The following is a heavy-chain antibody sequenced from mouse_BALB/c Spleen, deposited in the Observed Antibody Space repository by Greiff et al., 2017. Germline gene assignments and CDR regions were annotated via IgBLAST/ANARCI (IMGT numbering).Heavy chain of an antibody. CDR1: GFNIKDYY. CDR3: NAFTTTYYYAMDY. Sequence: EVQLQQSGAELVRSGASVKLSCTASGFNIKDYYMHWVKQRPEQGLEWIGWIDPENGDTEYAPKFQGKATMTADTSSNTAYLQLSSLTSEDTAVYYCNAFTTTYYYAMDYWGQGTSVTVSS. D-gene: IGHD2-12*01. V-gene: IGHV14-4*02. J-gene: IGHJ4*01. CDR2: IDPENGDT.